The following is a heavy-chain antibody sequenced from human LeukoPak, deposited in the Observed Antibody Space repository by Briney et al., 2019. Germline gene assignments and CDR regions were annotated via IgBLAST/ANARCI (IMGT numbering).Heavy chain of an antibody. CDR3: VTPVPPPNSYGMDV. CDR2: INPDSGGT. J-gene: IGHJ6*02. V-gene: IGHV1-2*02. Sequence: ASVKVSCKTSGYTFTGYYIHWVRQAPGQGLEWMGWINPDSGGTNYAQKFQGRVTMTRDTSITTAYMELSRLRSDDTAVFYCVTPVPPPNSYGMDVWGQGTTVTVSS. D-gene: IGHD3-10*02. CDR1: GYTFTGYY.